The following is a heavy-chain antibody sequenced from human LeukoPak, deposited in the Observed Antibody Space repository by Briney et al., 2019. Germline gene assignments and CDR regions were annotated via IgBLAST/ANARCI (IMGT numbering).Heavy chain of an antibody. V-gene: IGHV6-1*01. CDR3: ARGRGGMIVVVAFDI. CDR2: TYYRSKWYN. Sequence: SQTLSLTCAISGDSVSSNSAAWNWIRQSPSRGLEWLGRTYYRSKWYNDYAVSVKSRITINPDTSKNQFSLKLSSVTAADTAVYYCARGRGGMIVVVAFDIWGQGTMVTVSS. CDR1: GDSVSSNSAA. J-gene: IGHJ3*02. D-gene: IGHD3-22*01.